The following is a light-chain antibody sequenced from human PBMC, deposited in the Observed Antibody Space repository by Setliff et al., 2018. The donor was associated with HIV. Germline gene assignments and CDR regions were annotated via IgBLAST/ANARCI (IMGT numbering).Light chain of an antibody. CDR1: SSDVGSYNL. CDR3: TSYTTSNTITRV. CDR2: EGI. V-gene: IGLV2-14*02. J-gene: IGLJ1*01. Sequence: QSALTQPASVSGSPGQPIIISCIGTSSDVGSYNLVSWYQQHPGKVPKLIIYEGIKRPSGVSNRFSGSKSGNTASLTISGLQAEDEADYYCTSYTTSNTITRVFGTGTKVTVL.